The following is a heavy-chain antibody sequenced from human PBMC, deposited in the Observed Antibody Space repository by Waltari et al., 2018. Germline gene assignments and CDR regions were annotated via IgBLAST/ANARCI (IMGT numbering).Heavy chain of an antibody. CDR1: GGSISSHY. J-gene: IGHJ3*02. Sequence: QVQLQESGPGLVKPSETLSLTCTVSGGSISSHYWSWIRQPPGKGLEWIGYIYYSGSTNYNPSLKSRVTNSVDTSKNQFSLKLSSVTAADTAVYYCARLFRSHGDAFDIWAKGQWSPSLQ. V-gene: IGHV4-59*11. D-gene: IGHD1-26*01. CDR3: ARLFRSHGDAFDI. CDR2: IYYSGST.